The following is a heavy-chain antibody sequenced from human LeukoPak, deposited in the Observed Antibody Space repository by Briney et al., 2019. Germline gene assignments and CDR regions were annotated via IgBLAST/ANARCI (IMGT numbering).Heavy chain of an antibody. Sequence: PSETLSLTCTVSGGSISSSSYYWGWIRQPPGKGLEWIGSIYYSGSTYYNPSLKSRVTISVDTSKNQFSLKLSSVTAADTAVYYCARLSYDVVITLHYYYYMDVWGKGTTVTISS. D-gene: IGHD3-22*01. V-gene: IGHV4-39*01. CDR1: GGSISSSSYY. CDR3: ARLSYDVVITLHYYYYMDV. CDR2: IYYSGST. J-gene: IGHJ6*03.